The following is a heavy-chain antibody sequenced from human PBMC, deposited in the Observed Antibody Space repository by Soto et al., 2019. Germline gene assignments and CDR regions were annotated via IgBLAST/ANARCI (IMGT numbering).Heavy chain of an antibody. CDR2: INPSGSST. CDR1: GYTFTNDF. D-gene: IGHD3-10*01. Sequence: ASVKVSCKASGYTFTNDFMHWVRQAPGQGLEWMGIINPSGSSTTYAQKFQGRVTMTRDTSTSTLYMELRSLRSEDTAVYYCAILGPYASGTYSFRHNRFAPGGQETLVTVP. CDR3: AILGPYASGTYSFRHNRFAP. V-gene: IGHV1-46*01. J-gene: IGHJ5*02.